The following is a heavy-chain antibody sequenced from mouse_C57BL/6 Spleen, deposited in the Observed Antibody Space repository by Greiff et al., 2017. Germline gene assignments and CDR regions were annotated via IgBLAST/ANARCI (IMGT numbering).Heavy chain of an antibody. Sequence: QVQLQQSGPELVKPGASVKISCKASGYAFSSSWMNWVKQRPGKGLEWIGRIYPGDGDTNYNGKFKGKATLTADKSSSTAYMQLSSLTSEESAVYFCAREGVYYGNYGAMDYWGQGTSVTVSS. V-gene: IGHV1-82*01. CDR2: IYPGDGDT. D-gene: IGHD2-1*01. J-gene: IGHJ4*01. CDR1: GYAFSSSW. CDR3: AREGVYYGNYGAMDY.